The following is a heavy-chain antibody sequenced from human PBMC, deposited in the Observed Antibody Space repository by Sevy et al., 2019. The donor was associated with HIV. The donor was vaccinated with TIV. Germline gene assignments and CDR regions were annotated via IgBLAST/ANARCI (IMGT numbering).Heavy chain of an antibody. CDR1: GFTFSDYY. Sequence: GGCLRLSCAASGFTFSDYYMSWIRQAPGKGLEWISYMSSGTSYTNYADSVKGRFTISRDNAKNSLYLQMNSLRAEDTAMYYCASDRRNYGGQYFDYWGQGTLVTVSS. D-gene: IGHD1-7*01. CDR2: MSSGTSYT. V-gene: IGHV3-11*05. J-gene: IGHJ4*02. CDR3: ASDRRNYGGQYFDY.